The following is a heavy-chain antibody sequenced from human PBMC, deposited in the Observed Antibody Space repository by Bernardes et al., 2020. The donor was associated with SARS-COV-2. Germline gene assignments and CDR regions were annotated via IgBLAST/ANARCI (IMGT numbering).Heavy chain of an antibody. CDR2: ISGSGNTT. CDR3: AKDDDRPLFGAPGFDS. Sequence: GSLRLSCAASGFTFPKYDMSSVRQAPGRGLEWVSGISGSGNTTYYADSVKGRFTISRDNSKNTLFLQMDSLRAEDTAVYYCAKDDDRPLFGAPGFDSWGQGTLVTVSS. CDR1: GFTFPKYD. V-gene: IGHV3-23*01. D-gene: IGHD3-3*01. J-gene: IGHJ4*02.